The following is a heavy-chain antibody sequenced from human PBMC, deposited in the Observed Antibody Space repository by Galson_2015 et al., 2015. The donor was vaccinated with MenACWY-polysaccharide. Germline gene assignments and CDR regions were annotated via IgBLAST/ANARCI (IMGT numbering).Heavy chain of an antibody. J-gene: IGHJ4*02. CDR2: IKPDGSDK. CDR3: ARATYNGGGYPDYFDY. Sequence: SLRLSCAASGFTFSTYWMSWVRQAPGKGLEWVANIKPDGSDKYYVDSVKGRFTISRDNAKNSLYLQMNGLRAEDTAIFFCARATYNGGGYPDYFDYWGQGALVTVSS. D-gene: IGHD6-19*01. V-gene: IGHV3-7*01. CDR1: GFTFSTYW.